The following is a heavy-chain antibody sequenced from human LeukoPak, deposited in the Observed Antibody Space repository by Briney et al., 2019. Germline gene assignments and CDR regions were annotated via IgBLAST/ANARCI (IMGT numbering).Heavy chain of an antibody. V-gene: IGHV4-39*01. CDR2: IYYSGST. CDR1: GGSISSSSYY. CDR3: ARLRDDFWSGYSYRYFDY. D-gene: IGHD3-3*01. Sequence: SETLSLTCTVSGGSISSSSYYWGWIRQPPGKGLEWIGRIYYSGSTYYNPSLKSRVTISVDTSKNQFSLKLSSVTAADTAVYYCARLRDDFWSGYSYRYFDYWGQGTLVTVSS. J-gene: IGHJ4*02.